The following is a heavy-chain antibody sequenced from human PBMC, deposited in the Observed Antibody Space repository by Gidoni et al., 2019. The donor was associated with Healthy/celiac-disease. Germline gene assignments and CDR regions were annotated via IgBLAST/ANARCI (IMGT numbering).Heavy chain of an antibody. Sequence: QVQLVESGGGVVQPGRSLRLSCAASGFTFSIYGMHWVRQAPGKGLEWVAVISYDVSNKYYADSVKGRFTISRDNSKNTLYLQMNSLRAEDTAVYYCAKGRPRNGRLLVPEFDYWGQGTLVTVSS. V-gene: IGHV3-30*18. CDR2: ISYDVSNK. CDR1: GFTFSIYG. D-gene: IGHD3-3*01. CDR3: AKGRPRNGRLLVPEFDY. J-gene: IGHJ4*02.